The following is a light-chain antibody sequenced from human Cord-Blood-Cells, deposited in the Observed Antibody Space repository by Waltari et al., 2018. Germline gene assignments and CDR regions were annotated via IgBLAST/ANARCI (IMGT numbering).Light chain of an antibody. V-gene: IGLV3-1*01. CDR2: QDS. Sequence: SYELTQPTSVSVSPGQTPSITCSGDTVGDKSACWYQQKPGQSPVLVIYQDSKRPSGIPERFSGSNSGNTATLTISGTQAMDEADYYCQAWDSSTAVFGGGTKLTVL. CDR1: TVGDKS. J-gene: IGLJ3*02. CDR3: QAWDSSTAV.